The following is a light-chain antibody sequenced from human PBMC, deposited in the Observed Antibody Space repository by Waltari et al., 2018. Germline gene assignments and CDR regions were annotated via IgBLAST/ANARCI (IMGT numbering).Light chain of an antibody. V-gene: IGKV3-20*01. CDR1: QSVSSIY. CDR3: QHYDTSPPQIT. J-gene: IGKJ3*01. CDR2: GAS. Sequence: EIVLTQSPDTLSLSPGERATLSCRASQSVSSIYLAWYQQKPGQAPRLLSYGASSRATGIPDRFSGSGSGTDFSLTISRLEPEDFAVYYCQHYDTSPPQITFGPGTKVDIK.